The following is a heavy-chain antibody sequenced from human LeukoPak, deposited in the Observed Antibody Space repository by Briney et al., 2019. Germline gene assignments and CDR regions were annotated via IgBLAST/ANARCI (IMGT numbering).Heavy chain of an antibody. CDR3: ARDLTGSGTSDI. CDR1: GGSFSGYY. D-gene: IGHD3-10*01. Sequence: PSETLSLTCAVYGGSFSGYYWSWIRQPPGKGLEWIGEINHSGSTNYNPSLKSRVTMSVDTSKNQFSLKLTSVTAADTAIYYCARDLTGSGTSDIWGQGTMVTVSS. J-gene: IGHJ3*02. CDR2: INHSGST. V-gene: IGHV4-34*01.